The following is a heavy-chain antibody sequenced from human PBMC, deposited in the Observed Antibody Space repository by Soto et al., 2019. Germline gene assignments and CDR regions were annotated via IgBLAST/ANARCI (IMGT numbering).Heavy chain of an antibody. Sequence: SETLSLTCTVSGGSISSGDYYWSWIRQPPGKGLEWIGYIYYSGSTYYNPSLKSRVTISVDTSKNQFSLKLSSVTAADTAVYYCARGPGRYSYYYYGMDVWGQGTTVTVSS. D-gene: IGHD5-18*01. CDR2: IYYSGST. J-gene: IGHJ6*02. CDR1: GGSISSGDYY. V-gene: IGHV4-30-4*01. CDR3: ARGPGRYSYYYYGMDV.